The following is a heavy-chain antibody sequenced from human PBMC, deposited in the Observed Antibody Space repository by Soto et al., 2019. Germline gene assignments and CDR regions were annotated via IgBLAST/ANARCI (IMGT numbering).Heavy chain of an antibody. V-gene: IGHV3-30*04. CDR3: ARDDEGGSDCDLGY. Sequence: SGGGVVQPGRSLRLSCAASGFTFSSYVIHWVRQTPDKGLEWVAFISRDGSNEYYADSVKGRFTISRDNSKNTLYLEMNSLRAEDTAVYYCARDDEGGSDCDLGYWGQGTLVTVSS. CDR1: GFTFSSYV. CDR2: ISRDGSNE. J-gene: IGHJ4*02. D-gene: IGHD1-26*01.